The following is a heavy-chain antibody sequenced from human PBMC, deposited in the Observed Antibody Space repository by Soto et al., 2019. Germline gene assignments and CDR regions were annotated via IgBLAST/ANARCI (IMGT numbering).Heavy chain of an antibody. Sequence: QGQLVQSGAEVKKPGASVKVSCKASGYTFTSYGISWVRQAPGQGLEWMGWISAYNGNTKYAKKLQGRVPMTTETSTSTAHLEPRSLSSGRTAVYFLARDAAIGMNDYWGQGTLVTVSS. CDR2: ISAYNGNT. J-gene: IGHJ4*02. CDR1: GYTFTSYG. V-gene: IGHV1-18*01. D-gene: IGHD1-20*01. CDR3: ARDAAIGMNDY.